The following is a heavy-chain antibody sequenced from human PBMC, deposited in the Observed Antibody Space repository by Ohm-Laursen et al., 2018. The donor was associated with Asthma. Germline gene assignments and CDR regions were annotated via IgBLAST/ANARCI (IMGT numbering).Heavy chain of an antibody. CDR1: GFTFSSYA. CDR2: VYGDGSNT. CDR3: TRGGHYGSYFDY. V-gene: IGHV3-74*01. J-gene: IGHJ4*02. Sequence: GSLRLSCAASGFTFSSYAMSWVRQAPGKGLVWVSRVYGDGSNTIYADSVKGRFTISRDNAKNTLYLQMNSLRAEDTAVYYCTRGGHYGSYFDYWGQGALVTVSS. D-gene: IGHD4-17*01.